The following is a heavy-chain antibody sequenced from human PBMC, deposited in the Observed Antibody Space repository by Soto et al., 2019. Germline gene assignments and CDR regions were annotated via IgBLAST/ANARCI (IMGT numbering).Heavy chain of an antibody. Sequence: SETLSLTCTVSGGSISSYYWSWIRQPPGKGLEWIGYIYYSGSTNYNPSLKSRVTISVDTSKNQSSLKLSSVTAADTAVYYCARVDFWSGYFDYWGQGTLVTVSS. J-gene: IGHJ4*02. V-gene: IGHV4-59*01. CDR3: ARVDFWSGYFDY. CDR1: GGSISSYY. D-gene: IGHD3-3*01. CDR2: IYYSGST.